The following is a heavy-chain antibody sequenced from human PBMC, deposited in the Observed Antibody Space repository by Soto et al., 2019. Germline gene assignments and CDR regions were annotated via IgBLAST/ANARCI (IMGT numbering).Heavy chain of an antibody. V-gene: IGHV3-30-3*01. CDR1: GFTFRIYA. Sequence: GSLRLSCAASGFTFRIYAMHWVRQAPGKGLECVAVISYDGSNKFYRDSVKGRFTISRDNSKNTLYLQINSLRYEDTAVYYCARGDREDIAVVIGARPGEYGVDVWGQGTTVTVSS. J-gene: IGHJ6*02. CDR2: ISYDGSNK. D-gene: IGHD2-15*01. CDR3: ARGDREDIAVVIGARPGEYGVDV.